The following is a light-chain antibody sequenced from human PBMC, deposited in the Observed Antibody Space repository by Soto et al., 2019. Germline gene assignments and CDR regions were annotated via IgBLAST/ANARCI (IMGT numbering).Light chain of an antibody. J-gene: IGLJ2*01. CDR3: CSYAGSSTLV. V-gene: IGLV2-23*01. CDR1: SSDVGSYNL. Sequence: QSALTQPASVSGSPGQSITISCTGTSSDVGSYNLVSWYQQHTGKAPKLMIYDDTKRPSGVSNRFSGSKSGNTASLTISGIQAEDEADYYCCSYAGSSTLVVGGGTKLTVL. CDR2: DDT.